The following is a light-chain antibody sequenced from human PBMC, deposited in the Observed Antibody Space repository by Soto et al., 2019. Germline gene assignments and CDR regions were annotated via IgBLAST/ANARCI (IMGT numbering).Light chain of an antibody. J-gene: IGLJ2*01. CDR3: SSHSSSSTLVV. CDR2: DVN. Sequence: QSVLTQPASMSGSPGQSITISCTGTSSDVGGYNYVSWYRQHPGKAPKLMIYDVNNRPSGVSNRFSGSKSGNTASLTISGLKAEDEADYYCSSHSSSSTLVVFGGGTQLTVL. CDR1: SSDVGGYNY. V-gene: IGLV2-14*03.